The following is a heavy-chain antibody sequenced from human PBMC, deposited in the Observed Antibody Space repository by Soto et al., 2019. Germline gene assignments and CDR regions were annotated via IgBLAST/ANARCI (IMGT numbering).Heavy chain of an antibody. D-gene: IGHD6-13*01. J-gene: IGHJ4*02. V-gene: IGHV4-34*01. CDR1: GGSFSGYY. Sequence: QVQLQQWGAGLLKPSETLSLTCAVYGGSFSGYYWSWIRQPPGKGLEWIGDINQSGSTNYNPSLKSRVPISVDTSKNQFSLKLSSVTAADTAVYYCAREKPYSSSWYHDYWGQGTLVTVSS. CDR3: AREKPYSSSWYHDY. CDR2: INQSGST.